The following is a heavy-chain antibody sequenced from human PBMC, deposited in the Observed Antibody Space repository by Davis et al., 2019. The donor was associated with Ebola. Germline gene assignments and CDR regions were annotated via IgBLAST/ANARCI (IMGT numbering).Heavy chain of an antibody. CDR2: IFSNDEK. V-gene: IGHV2-26*01. CDR3: ARKIGDGYNDYFDY. J-gene: IGHJ4*02. D-gene: IGHD5-24*01. CDR1: GFSLSNARMG. Sequence: SGPTLVKPTETLTLTCTVSGFSLSNARMGVSWIRQPPGKALEWLAHIFSNDEKSYSTSLKSRLTISKDTSKSQVVLTMTTMDPVDTATYYCARKIGDGYNDYFDYWGQGTLVTVSS.